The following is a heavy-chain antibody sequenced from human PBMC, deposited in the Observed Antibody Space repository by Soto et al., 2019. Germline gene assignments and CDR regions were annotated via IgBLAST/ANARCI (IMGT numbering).Heavy chain of an antibody. CDR1: GGSVSSGSYY. CDR2: IYYSGST. J-gene: IGHJ4*03. V-gene: IGHV4-61*01. Sequence: SETLSLTCTVSGGSVSSGSYYWSWIRQPPGKGLEWIGYIYYSGSTNYNPSLKSRVTISVDTSKNQFSLKLSAVTAADTAVYYCARVQTLTTGKIFDFWGQGTLVTVSS. CDR3: ARVQTLTTGKIFDF. D-gene: IGHD4-17*01.